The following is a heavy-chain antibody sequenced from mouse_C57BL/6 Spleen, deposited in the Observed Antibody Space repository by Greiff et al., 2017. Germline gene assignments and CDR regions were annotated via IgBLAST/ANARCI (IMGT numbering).Heavy chain of an antibody. J-gene: IGHJ4*01. CDR3: ARGGIYYDYDYAMDY. CDR1: GYTFTSYW. CDR2: IDPSDSYT. D-gene: IGHD2-4*01. Sequence: VQLQQPGAELVRPGTSVKLSCKASGYTFTSYWMHWVKQRPGQGLEWIGVIDPSDSYTNYNQKFKGKATLTVDTSSSTAYMQLSSLTSEDSAVYYCARGGIYYDYDYAMDYWGQGTSVTVS. V-gene: IGHV1-59*01.